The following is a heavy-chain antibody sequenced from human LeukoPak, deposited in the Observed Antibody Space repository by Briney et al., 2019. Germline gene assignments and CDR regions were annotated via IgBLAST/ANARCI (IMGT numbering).Heavy chain of an antibody. J-gene: IGHJ4*02. CDR2: IYYSGST. D-gene: IGHD6-19*01. CDR1: GGSISSRSYY. V-gene: IGHV4-39*01. Sequence: SETLSLTCTVSGGSISSRSYYWCWIRQPPGKGLEWIGSIYYSGSTYYNPSLKSRVTISVDTSKNQFSLKLSSVTAADTAVYYCARTRSGPDYWGQGTLVTVSS. CDR3: ARTRSGPDY.